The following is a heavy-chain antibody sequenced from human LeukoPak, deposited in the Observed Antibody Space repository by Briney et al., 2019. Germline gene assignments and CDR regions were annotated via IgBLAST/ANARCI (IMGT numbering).Heavy chain of an antibody. CDR3: ARSSWESVAGLFDY. CDR2: IYTSGST. V-gene: IGHV4-4*07. Sequence: SETLSLTCTVSGGSISSYYWSWIRQPAGKGLEWIGRIYTSGSTNYNPSLKSRVTMSVDTSKNQFSLKLSSVTAADTAVYYCARSSWESVAGLFDYWGQGTLVTVSS. CDR1: GGSISSYY. J-gene: IGHJ4*02. D-gene: IGHD6-19*01.